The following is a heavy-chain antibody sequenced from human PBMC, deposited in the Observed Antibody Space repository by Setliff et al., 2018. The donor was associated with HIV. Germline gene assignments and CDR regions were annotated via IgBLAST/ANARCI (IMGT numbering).Heavy chain of an antibody. D-gene: IGHD6-19*01. CDR3: ARGSYGSVLL. V-gene: IGHV6-1*01. CDR1: GDSVSSNSAA. CDR2: TYFRSKWYN. Sequence: PSQTLSLTCAISGDSVSSNSAAWNWVRRSPSRGLEWLGRTYFRSKWYNNYAASVEGRITISPDTSRNEFSLQLNSVTPEDTAVYYCARGSYGSVLLWGQGTLVTVS. J-gene: IGHJ4*02.